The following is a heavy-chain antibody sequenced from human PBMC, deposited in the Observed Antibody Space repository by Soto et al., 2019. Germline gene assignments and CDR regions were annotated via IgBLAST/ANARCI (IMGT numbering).Heavy chain of an antibody. J-gene: IGHJ5*01. CDR1: GFTLSNTG. CDR3: AKAWGSSGWFNWFDS. V-gene: IGHV3-30*18. D-gene: IGHD6-19*01. Sequence: QVQLVESGGGVVQPGTSLRLSCVVSGFTLSNTGVHWVRQAPGKGLEWVAMIAHNGFSQFYVDSVKGRFIISRDNSKNTVYLQMHSLRPEDTSVYYCAKAWGSSGWFNWFDSWGQGTLVTVSS. CDR2: IAHNGFSQ.